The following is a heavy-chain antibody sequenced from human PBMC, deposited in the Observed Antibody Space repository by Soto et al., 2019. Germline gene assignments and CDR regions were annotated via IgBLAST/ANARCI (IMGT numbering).Heavy chain of an antibody. Sequence: PGASVKVSCKASGGPYNSFAISWVRQAPGQGLEWIGGIIPVFGTATYAQKFKGRVTITAEESTSTAYMELSSLTSEDTAVYYCARFLGGAGSYYDGQNYNYYNGMDVWGQGTTVTVSS. V-gene: IGHV1-69*13. CDR1: GGPYNSFA. J-gene: IGHJ6*02. CDR2: IIPVFGTA. D-gene: IGHD3-10*01. CDR3: ARFLGGAGSYYDGQNYNYYNGMDV.